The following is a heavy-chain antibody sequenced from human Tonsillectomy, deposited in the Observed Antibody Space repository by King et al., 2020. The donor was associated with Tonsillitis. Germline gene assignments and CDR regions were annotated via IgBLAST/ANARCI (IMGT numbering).Heavy chain of an antibody. CDR1: GFTFNSYA. Sequence: QLVQSGGGLVQPGGSLRLSCAASGFTFNSYAMKWVRQAPGKGLEWVSDISGSGGTTYYADSVKGRFTLSRDNSKNTLYLQMDSLRAEDTAVYYCAKARGVYCSGGTCYSVSWGQGTLVTVSS. CDR2: ISGSGGTT. CDR3: AKARGVYCSGGTCYSVS. J-gene: IGHJ5*02. D-gene: IGHD2-15*01. V-gene: IGHV3-23*04.